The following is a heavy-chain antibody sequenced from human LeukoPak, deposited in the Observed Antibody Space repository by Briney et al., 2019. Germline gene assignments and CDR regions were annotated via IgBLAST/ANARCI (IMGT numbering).Heavy chain of an antibody. CDR3: ARDRTYSNSPGFDY. CDR1: GGSISSGGYS. Sequence: SETLSLTCAVSGGSISSGGYSWSWIRQPPGKGLEWIGYIYYSGSTYYNPSLKSRVTISVDTSKNQFSLKLSSVTAADTAVYYCARDRTYSNSPGFDYWGQGTLVTVSS. D-gene: IGHD6-6*01. V-gene: IGHV4-30-4*07. CDR2: IYYSGST. J-gene: IGHJ4*02.